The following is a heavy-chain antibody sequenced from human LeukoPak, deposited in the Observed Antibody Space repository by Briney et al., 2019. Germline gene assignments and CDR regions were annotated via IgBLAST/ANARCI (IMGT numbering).Heavy chain of an antibody. CDR1: GYTFTGYY. D-gene: IGHD3-3*01. CDR3: ARFAHYDFWSGYYFGFSHVYYYYGMDV. Sequence: GASVKVSCKASGYTFTGYYMHWVRQAPGQGLEWMGRINPNSGGTNYAQKFQGRVTMTRNTSISTAYMELSSLRSEDTAVYYCARFAHYDFWSGYYFGFSHVYYYYGMDVWGQGTTVTVSS. V-gene: IGHV1-2*06. CDR2: INPNSGGT. J-gene: IGHJ6*02.